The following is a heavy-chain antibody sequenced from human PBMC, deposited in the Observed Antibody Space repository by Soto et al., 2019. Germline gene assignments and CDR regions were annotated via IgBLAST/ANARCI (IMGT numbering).Heavy chain of an antibody. J-gene: IGHJ4*02. V-gene: IGHV4-34*01. Sequence: FTPSETLSLTCAVYDGSFSGYYWSWIRQPPGKGLEWIGEINHSGSTNYNPSLKSRVTISVDTSKNQFSLKLSSVTAADTAVYYCARPYSYRRAAGFDYWGQGTLVTVSS. CDR3: ARPYSYRRAAGFDY. CDR1: DGSFSGYY. CDR2: INHSGST. D-gene: IGHD6-13*01.